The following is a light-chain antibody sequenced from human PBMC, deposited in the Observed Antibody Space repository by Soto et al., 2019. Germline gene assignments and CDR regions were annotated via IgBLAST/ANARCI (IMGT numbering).Light chain of an antibody. CDR1: QGIGKD. Sequence: AIQMTQSPSSLSASVGDRVSITCRASQGIGKDLGWYQQKPGKAPELLIYAASSLQSGVPSRFSGYGSGTEFTLTISSLQPEDFATYYCLQDYNYPWTFGQGTKVEIK. J-gene: IGKJ1*01. V-gene: IGKV1-6*01. CDR2: AAS. CDR3: LQDYNYPWT.